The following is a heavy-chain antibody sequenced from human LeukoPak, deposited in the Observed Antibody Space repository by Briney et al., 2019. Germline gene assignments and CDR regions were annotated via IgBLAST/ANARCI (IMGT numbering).Heavy chain of an antibody. D-gene: IGHD1-26*01. V-gene: IGHV1-58*01. Sequence: ASVKVSCKASGFTFTSSAVQWVRQARGQRLEWIGWIVVGSGNTNYAQKFQERVTITRDMSTSTAYMELSSLRSKDTAVYYCAADWGGSYYSDYWGQGTLVTVSS. CDR1: GFTFTSSA. CDR3: AADWGGSYYSDY. CDR2: IVVGSGNT. J-gene: IGHJ4*02.